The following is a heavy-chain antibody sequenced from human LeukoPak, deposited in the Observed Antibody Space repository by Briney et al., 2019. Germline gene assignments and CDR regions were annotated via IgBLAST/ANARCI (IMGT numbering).Heavy chain of an antibody. D-gene: IGHD4-23*01. J-gene: IGHJ4*02. CDR2: IDRDGSRI. Sequence: GGSLRLSCAVSGFTFSSYWMHWVRQAPGKGLVWVSRIDRDGSRINYADSVKGRFTISRDSGMNTLFLQMNSLRAEDAAVYYCVRGNDYGGPHYWGQGTLVTVSS. CDR3: VRGNDYGGPHY. V-gene: IGHV3-74*01. CDR1: GFTFSSYW.